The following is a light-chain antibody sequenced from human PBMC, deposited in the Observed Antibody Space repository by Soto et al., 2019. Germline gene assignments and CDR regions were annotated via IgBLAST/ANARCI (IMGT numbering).Light chain of an antibody. CDR2: AAS. V-gene: IGKV1-39*01. J-gene: IGKJ4*01. CDR3: QQSFSTPPLT. Sequence: DIQMTQSPSSLSASVGDRVNITCRASQTISMYLNWYQQKPGKAPILLLSAASHLPSGVPSRFSGGGSGTDFTLTINGLQPEDSATYFCQQSFSTPPLTFGGGTKVEIK. CDR1: QTISMY.